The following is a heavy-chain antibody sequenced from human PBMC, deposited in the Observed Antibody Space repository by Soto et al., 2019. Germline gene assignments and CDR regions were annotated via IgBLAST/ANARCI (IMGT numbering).Heavy chain of an antibody. Sequence: QVQLVESGGGVVQPGRSLRLSCAASGFTFSTYAMHWVRQAPGKGLEWGAVISYDESDKLYADSVKGRFTIPKDNSKNTLYLQMNSLRVEDTAVYYCVKSQFSDSGGYPLASWGQGTLVTVSS. CDR1: GFTFSTYA. V-gene: IGHV3-30*18. CDR3: VKSQFSDSGGYPLAS. D-gene: IGHD3-22*01. J-gene: IGHJ4*02. CDR2: ISYDESDK.